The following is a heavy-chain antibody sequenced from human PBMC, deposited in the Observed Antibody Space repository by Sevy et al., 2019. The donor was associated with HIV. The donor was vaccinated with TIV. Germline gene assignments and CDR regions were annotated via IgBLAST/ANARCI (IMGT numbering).Heavy chain of an antibody. CDR2: IYYSGRT. Sequence: SETLSLTCTVSGDPVSSRIYYWGWARQAPGKGLEWFGRIYYSGRTYSNPSLKRRVAIAEDTSRKQLSVKMTSVTAADTAMYYGGRSEYTSSRVDHWGQGTLVTVSS. J-gene: IGHJ4*02. V-gene: IGHV4-39*01. CDR3: GRSEYTSSRVDH. D-gene: IGHD6-6*01. CDR1: GDPVSSRIYY.